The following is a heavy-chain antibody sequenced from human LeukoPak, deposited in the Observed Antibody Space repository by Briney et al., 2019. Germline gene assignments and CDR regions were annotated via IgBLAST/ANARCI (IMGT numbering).Heavy chain of an antibody. D-gene: IGHD6-13*01. CDR1: GFTFSSYS. Sequence: GGSLRLSCAASGFTFSSYSMNWVRQAPGKGLEWVSSISSSSSYIYYADSVKGRFTISRDNAKNSLYLQMNSLRAEDTAVYYCASRLAAAAGTDYWGQGTLVTVSS. CDR2: ISSSSSYI. J-gene: IGHJ4*02. V-gene: IGHV3-21*01. CDR3: ASRLAAAAGTDY.